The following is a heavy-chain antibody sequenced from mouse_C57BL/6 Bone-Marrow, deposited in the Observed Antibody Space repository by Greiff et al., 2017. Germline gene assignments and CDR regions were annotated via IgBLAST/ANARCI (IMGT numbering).Heavy chain of an antibody. V-gene: IGHV3-6*01. D-gene: IGHD2-3*01. Sequence: EVKLMESGPGLVKPSQSLSLTCSVTGYSITSGYYWNWIRQFPGNKLEWMGYISYDGSNNYNPSLKNRISITRDTSKNQFFLKLNSVTTEDTATYYGAREEGGGYYAGAMDYWGQGTSVTVSS. J-gene: IGHJ4*01. CDR3: AREEGGGYYAGAMDY. CDR2: ISYDGSN. CDR1: GYSITSGYY.